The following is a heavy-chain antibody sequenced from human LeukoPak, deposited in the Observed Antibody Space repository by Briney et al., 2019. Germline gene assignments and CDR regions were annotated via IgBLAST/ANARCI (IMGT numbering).Heavy chain of an antibody. V-gene: IGHV4-39*07. J-gene: IGHJ4*02. Sequence: PSETLSLTCTVSGGSISNNNYYWGWIRQPPGKGLEWIGSIYYSGSTYYNPSLKSRVTISVDTSKNQFSLKLSSVTAADTAVYYCARSSSSEGYDYWGQGTLVTVSS. CDR1: GGSISNNNYY. CDR3: ARSSSSEGYDY. D-gene: IGHD6-6*01. CDR2: IYYSGST.